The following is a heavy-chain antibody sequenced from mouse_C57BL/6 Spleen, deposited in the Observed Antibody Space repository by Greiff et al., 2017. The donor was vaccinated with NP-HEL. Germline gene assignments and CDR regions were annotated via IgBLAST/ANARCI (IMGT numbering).Heavy chain of an antibody. CDR1: GFTFSDYG. V-gene: IGHV5-17*01. CDR2: ISSGSSTI. D-gene: IGHD1-1*01. Sequence: EVKLVESGGGLVKPGGSLKLSCAASGFTFSDYGMHWVRQAPEKGLEWVAYISSGSSTIYYADTVKGRFTISRDNAKNTLFLQMTSLRSEDTAMYYCARDCTTVVALYFDVWGTGTTVTVSS. CDR3: ARDCTTVVALYFDV. J-gene: IGHJ1*03.